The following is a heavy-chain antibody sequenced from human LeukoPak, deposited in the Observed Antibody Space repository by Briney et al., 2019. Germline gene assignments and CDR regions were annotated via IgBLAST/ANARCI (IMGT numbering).Heavy chain of an antibody. J-gene: IGHJ4*02. V-gene: IGHV4-30-4*01. Sequence: SETLSLTCTVSGGSISSGDYYWSWIRQPPGKGLEWIGYIYYSGSTYYNPSLKSRVTISVDTSKNQFSLKLSSVTAADTAVYYCARDEEYCSSTSCYKGDFDYWGQGTLVTVSS. D-gene: IGHD2-2*02. CDR3: ARDEEYCSSTSCYKGDFDY. CDR1: GGSISSGDYY. CDR2: IYYSGST.